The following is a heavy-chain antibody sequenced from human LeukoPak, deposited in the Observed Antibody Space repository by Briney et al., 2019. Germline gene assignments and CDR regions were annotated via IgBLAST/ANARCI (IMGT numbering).Heavy chain of an antibody. J-gene: IGHJ6*02. V-gene: IGHV4-30-4*01. D-gene: IGHD4-23*01. CDR1: GGSISSGDYY. CDR3: AGGAPREYGGNFLALYYYYGMDV. CDR2: IYYSGST. Sequence: SQTLSLTCTVSGGSISSGDYYWSWIRQPPGKGLEWIGYIYYSGSTYYNPSLKSRVTISVDTSKNQFSLKLSSVTAAATAVDYCAGGAPREYGGNFLALYYYYGMDVWGQGTTVTVSS.